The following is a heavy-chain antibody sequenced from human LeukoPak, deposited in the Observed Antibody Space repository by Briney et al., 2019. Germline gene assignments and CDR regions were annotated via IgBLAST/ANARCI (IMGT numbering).Heavy chain of an antibody. CDR2: IYYSGST. CDR1: GGSISSYY. V-gene: IGHV4-59*08. J-gene: IGHJ6*02. Sequence: SETLSLTCTVSGGSISSYYWSWIRQPPGKGLEWIGYIYYSGSTNYNPSLKSRDTISVDTSKNQFSLKLSSVTAADTAVYYCARDGYSSSWYGGDYYYGMDVWGQGTTVTVSS. CDR3: ARDGYSSSWYGGDYYYGMDV. D-gene: IGHD6-13*01.